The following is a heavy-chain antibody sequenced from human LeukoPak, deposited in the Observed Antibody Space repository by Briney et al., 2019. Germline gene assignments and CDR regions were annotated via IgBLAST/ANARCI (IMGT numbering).Heavy chain of an antibody. CDR3: SREWGNGNDLRPDS. CDR1: GFTSSSYA. J-gene: IGHJ4*02. D-gene: IGHD1-1*01. Sequence: GGSLRLSCAASGFTSSSYAMSWVRQAPGKGLEWIGFIRSSIYGGTPKAAASVKGRFIFSRDDSKGVAYLRMNSLKTDDTAVYYCSREWGNGNDLRPDSWGQGTLVTVSS. CDR2: IRSSIYGGTP. V-gene: IGHV3-49*04.